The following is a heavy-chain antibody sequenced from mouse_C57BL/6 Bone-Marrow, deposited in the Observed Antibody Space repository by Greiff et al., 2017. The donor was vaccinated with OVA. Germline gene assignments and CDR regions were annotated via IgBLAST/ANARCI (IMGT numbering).Heavy chain of an antibody. CDR1: GFTFSDYG. Sequence: EVKLQESGGGLVKPGGSLKLSCAASGFTFSDYGMHWVRQAPEKGLEWVAYISSGSSTIYYADTVKSRFTISRDNAKNTLFLQMTSLRSEDTAMYYCARNYYGRGFAYWGQGTLVTVSA. D-gene: IGHD1-1*01. V-gene: IGHV5-17*01. CDR3: ARNYYGRGFAY. J-gene: IGHJ3*01. CDR2: ISSGSSTI.